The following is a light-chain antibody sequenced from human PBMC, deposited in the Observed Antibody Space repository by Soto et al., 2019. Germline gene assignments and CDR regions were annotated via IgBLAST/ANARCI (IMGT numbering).Light chain of an antibody. Sequence: QSVLTQPPSVSGAPGQRVTTSCTGSSSNIGAGYDVHWYKQLPGTAPKLLIYGNSNRPSGVPDRFSGSKSGTSASLAITGLQAEDEADYYCQSYDSSLSVVFGGGTKLTVL. CDR1: SSNIGAGYD. CDR2: GNS. CDR3: QSYDSSLSVV. V-gene: IGLV1-40*01. J-gene: IGLJ2*01.